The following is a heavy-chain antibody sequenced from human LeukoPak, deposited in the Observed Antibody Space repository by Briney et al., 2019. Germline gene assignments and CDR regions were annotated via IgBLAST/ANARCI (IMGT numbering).Heavy chain of an antibody. V-gene: IGHV3-74*01. J-gene: IGHJ4*02. D-gene: IGHD5-12*01. CDR2: INSDGSST. Sequence: GGSLRLSCAASGFTFSSYWMHWVRQAPGKGLVWVSRINSDGSSTSYADSVKGRFTISRDNAKNTLYLQMNSLRAEDTAVYYCARGRGYSGYYFDYWGQGTLVTVSS. CDR3: ARGRGYSGYYFDY. CDR1: GFTFSSYW.